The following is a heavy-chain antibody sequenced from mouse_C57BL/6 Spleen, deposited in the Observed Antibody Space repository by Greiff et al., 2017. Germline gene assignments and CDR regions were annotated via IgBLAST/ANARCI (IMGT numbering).Heavy chain of an antibody. J-gene: IGHJ2*01. V-gene: IGHV5-4*01. D-gene: IGHD1-1*01. CDR2: ISPGGGYT. CDR1: GFTFSSYA. Sequence: EVLLVESGGGLVKPGGSLKLSCAASGFTFSSYAMSWVRQTPEKRLEWVATISPGGGYTYYPDNVKGRFTLSGDNATSNLDLQMSHLKSEDTAMYYCATHDGSSYEGIFDYWGQGTTVTVSS. CDR3: ATHDGSSYEGIFDY.